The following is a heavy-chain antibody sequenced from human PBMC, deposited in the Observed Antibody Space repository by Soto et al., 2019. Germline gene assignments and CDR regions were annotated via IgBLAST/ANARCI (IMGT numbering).Heavy chain of an antibody. CDR2: IYSSGAT. CDR3: ARRLGISSSSYRSYYYYMDV. V-gene: IGHV4-39*01. Sequence: SETLSLTCTVSGDTISSSSHYWGWVRQPPGEGLEWIGSIYSSGATHYHPSLKSRLTISVDTSKNQFSLKLSSVTAADTAVYYCARRLGISSSSYRSYYYYMDVWGKGTTVTVSS. J-gene: IGHJ6*03. CDR1: GDTISSSSHY. D-gene: IGHD6-6*01.